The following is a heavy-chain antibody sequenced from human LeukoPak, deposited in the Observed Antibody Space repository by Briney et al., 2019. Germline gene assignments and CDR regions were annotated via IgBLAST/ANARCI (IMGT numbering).Heavy chain of an antibody. V-gene: IGHV1-69*06. J-gene: IGHJ5*02. CDR3: ATDHAGVWWFDP. CDR1: GGTFSSYA. Sequence: ASVKVSCKASGGTFSSYAISWVRQAPGQGLEWMGGIIPISGTANYAQKFQGRVTITADKFTSTAYMELSSLRSEDTAVYYCATDHAGVWWFDPWGQGTLVTVSS. D-gene: IGHD2-8*01. CDR2: IIPISGTA.